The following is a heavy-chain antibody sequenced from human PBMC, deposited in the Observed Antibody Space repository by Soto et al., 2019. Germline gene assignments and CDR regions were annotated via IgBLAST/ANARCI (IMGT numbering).Heavy chain of an antibody. V-gene: IGHV3-23*01. Sequence: GGSLRLSCAVSGFTFSNYAMSWVRQAPGKGLEWVTSISGSGARTYYADSVKGRITTSRDNSKNTLFLQVSSLRDEDMAVYYCARGDSYYDFGIECWGQGTVVTVSS. CDR2: ISGSGART. CDR1: GFTFSNYA. D-gene: IGHD3-3*01. J-gene: IGHJ4*02. CDR3: ARGDSYYDFGIEC.